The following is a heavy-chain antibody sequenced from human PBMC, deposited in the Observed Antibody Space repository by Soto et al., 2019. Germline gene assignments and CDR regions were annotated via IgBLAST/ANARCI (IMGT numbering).Heavy chain of an antibody. CDR2: IYGNGGGI. D-gene: IGHD2-21*01. V-gene: IGHV3-23*01. J-gene: IGHJ4*02. Sequence: GGSLSLSCTASGLPHSSFAMMWVRQAPGKGLECVSGIYGNGGGIEYADSVKGRFTISRDNSKNTVYLQMTDLRADDTAVYYCAKDAVYNDGLWLMDHWGQGTQVTVSS. CDR3: AKDAVYNDGLWLMDH. CDR1: GLPHSSFA.